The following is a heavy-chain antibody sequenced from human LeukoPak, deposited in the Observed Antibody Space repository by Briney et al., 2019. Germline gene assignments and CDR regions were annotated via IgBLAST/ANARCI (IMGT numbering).Heavy chain of an antibody. D-gene: IGHD3-10*01. Sequence: GGSLRLSCAASGFTFSSYAMSWVRQAPGKGLEWVGFIRSKAYGGTTEYAASVKGRFTISRDDSKSIAYLQMNSLKTEDTAVYYCTRDPYFWGQGTLVTVSS. J-gene: IGHJ4*02. CDR1: GFTFSSYA. V-gene: IGHV3-49*04. CDR2: IRSKAYGGTT. CDR3: TRDPYF.